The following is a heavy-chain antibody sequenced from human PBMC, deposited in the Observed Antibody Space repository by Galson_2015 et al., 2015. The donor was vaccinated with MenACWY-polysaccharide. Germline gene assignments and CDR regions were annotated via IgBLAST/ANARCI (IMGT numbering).Heavy chain of an antibody. D-gene: IGHD5-24*01. CDR2: ISSSSSTI. Sequence: SLRLSCAASGFTFSSYSMNWVRQAPGKGLEWVSYISSSSSTIYYADSVKGRFTISRDNVKNSLYLQMNSLRAEDTAVYYCARALEMATITGWYFELWGQGTLATVSS. CDR1: GFTFSSYS. CDR3: ARALEMATITGWYFEL. V-gene: IGHV3-48*01. J-gene: IGHJ1*01.